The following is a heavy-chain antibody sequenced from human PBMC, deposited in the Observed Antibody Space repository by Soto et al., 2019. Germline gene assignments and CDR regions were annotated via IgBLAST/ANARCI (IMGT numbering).Heavy chain of an antibody. V-gene: IGHV3-48*01. D-gene: IGHD1-20*01. Sequence: GGSLRLSCAASGFTFSSDSMNWVRQAPGKGLEWVSYISSSSGSIYYADSVKGRFTISRDNAKNTLYLQMNSLRAEDTAVYYCSKVGITGTKYFEFWGQGTLVTVSS. CDR2: ISSSSGSI. J-gene: IGHJ4*02. CDR1: GFTFSSDS. CDR3: SKVGITGTKYFEF.